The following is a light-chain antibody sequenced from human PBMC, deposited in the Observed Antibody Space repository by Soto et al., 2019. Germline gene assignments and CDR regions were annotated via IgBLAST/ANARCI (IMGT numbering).Light chain of an antibody. CDR2: KAS. CDR1: QSISSW. CDR3: QQYNSYPYT. V-gene: IGKV1-5*03. Sequence: DIQMTQSASTLSASVGDRVTITCRASQSISSWLAWYQQKPGKAPNLLIYKASSLESGVPSRFSGSGSGTEFTLSISSLQPDDFATYYCQQYNSYPYTFGQGTKVDIK. J-gene: IGKJ2*01.